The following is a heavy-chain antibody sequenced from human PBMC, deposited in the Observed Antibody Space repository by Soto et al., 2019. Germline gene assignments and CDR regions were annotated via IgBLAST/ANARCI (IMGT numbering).Heavy chain of an antibody. D-gene: IGHD6-19*01. Sequence: EVQLVESGGDLVQPGGSLRLSCAASGFTFSHFWMIWVRQTPGRGLEWVANMNQDGSEKYYLDSVRGRFTISRDNAKNSLSLQINSLRAEDTAVYYCAKDASGWSVTWGQGTPVIVSS. V-gene: IGHV3-7*04. J-gene: IGHJ5*02. CDR2: MNQDGSEK. CDR3: AKDASGWSVT. CDR1: GFTFSHFW.